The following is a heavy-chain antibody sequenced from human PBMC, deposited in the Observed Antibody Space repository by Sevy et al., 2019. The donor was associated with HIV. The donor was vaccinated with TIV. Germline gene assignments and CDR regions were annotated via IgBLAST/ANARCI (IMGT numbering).Heavy chain of an antibody. J-gene: IGHJ6*02. CDR1: GFTFSSYD. Sequence: GGSLRLSCAASGFTFSSYDIHWVRQATGKGLEWVSAIPTAGDTYYPDSVKGRFTISRENAKNSLYLQMNSLRAGDTAVYYCAREVPGSLYGMDVWGQGTTVTVSS. CDR3: AREVPGSLYGMDV. CDR2: IPTAGDT. V-gene: IGHV3-13*01. D-gene: IGHD3-10*01.